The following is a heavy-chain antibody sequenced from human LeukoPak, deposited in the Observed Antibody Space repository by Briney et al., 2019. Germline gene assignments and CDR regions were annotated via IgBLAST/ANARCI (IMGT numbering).Heavy chain of an antibody. J-gene: IGHJ4*02. V-gene: IGHV3-23*01. CDR2: ISGSGGST. Sequence: GGSLRLSCAASGFTFSSYAMSWVRQAPGKGLEWVSAISGSGGSTYYADSVKGRFTISRDNSKNTLYLQMNSLRAEDTAVYYCAKNAYYNSSGLNYFDYWGQGTLVTVSS. CDR1: GFTFSSYA. CDR3: AKNAYYNSSGLNYFDY. D-gene: IGHD3-22*01.